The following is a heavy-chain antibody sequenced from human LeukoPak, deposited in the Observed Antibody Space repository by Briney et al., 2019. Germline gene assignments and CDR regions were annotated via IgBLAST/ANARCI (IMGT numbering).Heavy chain of an antibody. CDR3: ARTPPLWFGES. D-gene: IGHD3-10*01. Sequence: PGGSLRLSCAASGFTFNRYALHWVRQAPGKGLEWVAVISYDGSNKYYADSVKGRFTISRDNSKNTLYLQMNSLRPEDTAVYYCARTPPLWFGESWGQGTLVTVSS. J-gene: IGHJ4*02. V-gene: IGHV3-30*04. CDR2: ISYDGSNK. CDR1: GFTFNRYA.